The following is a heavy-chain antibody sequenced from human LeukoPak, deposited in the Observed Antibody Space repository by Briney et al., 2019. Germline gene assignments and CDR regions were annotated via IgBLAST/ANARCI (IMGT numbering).Heavy chain of an antibody. CDR3: ARSWAAKWELPGQFDS. D-gene: IGHD1-26*01. CDR1: GASMNNYY. Sequence: SETLPLTCTVSGASMNNYYWSWIRQSPEKGLEWLGFVFSRGTTNLNPSFKSRLIMSIDTSKNQFSLRLSSVTAADTAVYFCARSWAAKWELPGQFDSWGQGRLVSVSS. V-gene: IGHV4-59*08. J-gene: IGHJ4*02. CDR2: VFSRGTT.